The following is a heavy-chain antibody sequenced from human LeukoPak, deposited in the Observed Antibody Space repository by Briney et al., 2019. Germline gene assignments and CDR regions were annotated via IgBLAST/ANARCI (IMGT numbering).Heavy chain of an antibody. D-gene: IGHD5-24*01. Sequence: GASVKVSCKASGYTFTMYYIHWVRQAPGQGLEWMGMINPSDGATTYAQKFQGRVTMTRDTSTSTVYMELSSLRSEDTAVYYCARSIRRDDAFDIWGQGTMVTVSS. V-gene: IGHV1-46*01. CDR3: ARSIRRDDAFDI. CDR2: INPSDGAT. J-gene: IGHJ3*02. CDR1: GYTFTMYY.